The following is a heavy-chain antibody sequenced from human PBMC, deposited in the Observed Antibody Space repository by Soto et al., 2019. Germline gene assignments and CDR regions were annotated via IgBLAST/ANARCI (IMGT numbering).Heavy chain of an antibody. V-gene: IGHV4-59*11. J-gene: IGHJ4*02. Sequence: SETLSLTCTVSGGSFGSHYWSWVRQSPGKGLEWIGYIYYTGSTYYNPSLKSRVTMSVDTSKNQFSLKLTSVTAADTAVYFCAREQSSGWYRIHDFWGQGTLVTVSS. D-gene: IGHD6-19*01. CDR1: GGSFGSHY. CDR3: AREQSSGWYRIHDF. CDR2: IYYTGST.